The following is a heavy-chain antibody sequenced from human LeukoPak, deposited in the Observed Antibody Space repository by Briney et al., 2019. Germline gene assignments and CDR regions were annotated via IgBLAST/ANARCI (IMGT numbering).Heavy chain of an antibody. J-gene: IGHJ4*02. CDR1: GGTVSSGGYY. V-gene: IGHV4-31*03. D-gene: IGHD4-17*01. CDR2: IYYSGST. CDR3: ARSAQTVTTFPLDY. Sequence: SETLSLTCTVSGGTVSSGGYYWSWIRQHPGQGLEWIGCIYYSGSTYYNPALQSRVTISVNTSKNQFSLKLSSMTAADTAVYYCARSAQTVTTFPLDYGGEGTLVTVPS.